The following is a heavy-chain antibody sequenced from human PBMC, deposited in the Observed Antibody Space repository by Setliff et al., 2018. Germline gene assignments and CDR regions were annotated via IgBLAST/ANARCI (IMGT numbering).Heavy chain of an antibody. CDR3: ARDKLWLMGYYYYYYMDV. Sequence: ASVKVSCKASGYTFTSYAMHWVRQAPGQRLEWMGWINAGNGNTKYSQKFQGRVAITRDTSASTAYMELSSLRSEDTAVYYCARDKLWLMGYYYYYYMDVWGKGTTVTVSS. V-gene: IGHV1-3*01. CDR1: GYTFTSYA. D-gene: IGHD5-18*01. J-gene: IGHJ6*03. CDR2: INAGNGNT.